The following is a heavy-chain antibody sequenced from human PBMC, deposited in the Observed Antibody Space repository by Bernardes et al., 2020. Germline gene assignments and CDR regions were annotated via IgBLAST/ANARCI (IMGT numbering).Heavy chain of an antibody. CDR3: ARGREQWLDRNYFDY. CDR1: GGSFSGYY. D-gene: IGHD6-19*01. J-gene: IGHJ4*02. CDR2: INHIGST. V-gene: IGHV4-34*01. Sequence: SETLSLTCAVYGGSFSGYYWSWIRQPPGKGLEWIGEINHIGSTNYNPSLKSRVTISVDKSKNQFSLKLSSLTAADTAVYYCARGREQWLDRNYFDYWGQGTLVTVSS.